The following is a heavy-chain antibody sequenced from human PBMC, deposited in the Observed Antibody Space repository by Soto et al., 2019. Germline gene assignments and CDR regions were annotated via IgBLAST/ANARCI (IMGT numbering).Heavy chain of an antibody. V-gene: IGHV1-46*03. J-gene: IGHJ6*03. CDR3: ASLALITPPANTRYYYMDV. D-gene: IGHD3-22*01. Sequence: ASVKVSCKASGYTFTIYYMHWVRQAPGQGLEWMGIINPSGGSTSYAQKFQGRVTMTKDTSTSTVYMELSSLRSEDTAVYYCASLALITPPANTRYYYMDVWGKGTTVTSP. CDR1: GYTFTIYY. CDR2: INPSGGST.